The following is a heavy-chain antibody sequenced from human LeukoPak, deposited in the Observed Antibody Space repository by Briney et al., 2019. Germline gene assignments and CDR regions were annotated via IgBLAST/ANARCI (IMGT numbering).Heavy chain of an antibody. CDR3: ARDRRAIVVVSAETPGWFDP. D-gene: IGHD2-2*01. J-gene: IGHJ5*02. Sequence: ASVKVSCKASGYTFTSYQMHWVRQAPGQGLEWMGIINPSGGSTSYAQKFQGRVTMTRDTSTSTVYMELSSLRSEDTAVYYCARDRRAIVVVSAETPGWFDPWGQGTLVTVSS. CDR2: INPSGGST. V-gene: IGHV1-46*01. CDR1: GYTFTSYQ.